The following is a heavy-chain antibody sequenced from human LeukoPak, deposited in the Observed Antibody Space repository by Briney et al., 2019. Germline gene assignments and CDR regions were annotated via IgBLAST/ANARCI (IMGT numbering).Heavy chain of an antibody. CDR2: IYYSGST. Sequence: SETLSLTCTVSGGSISSSSYYWGWIRQPPGKGLEWIGSIYYSGSTYYNPSLKSRVTISVDTSKNQFSLKLSSVTAADTAVYYCARGTLYDSIGYNVIGYWGQGTLVTVSS. CDR3: ARGTLYDSIGYNVIGY. J-gene: IGHJ4*02. CDR1: GGSISSSSYY. D-gene: IGHD3-22*01. V-gene: IGHV4-39*07.